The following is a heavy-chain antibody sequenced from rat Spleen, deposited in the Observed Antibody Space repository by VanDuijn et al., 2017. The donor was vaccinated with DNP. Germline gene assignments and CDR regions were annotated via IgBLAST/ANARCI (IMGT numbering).Heavy chain of an antibody. Sequence: EVQLVESGGGLVQPGRSLKLSCAASGFTFSNYDMAWVRQAPTKGREWVASISPSGGNTYYRDSVKGRFTVSRDNAKSSLYLQMDSLRSEDTATYYCARRGLGAVYYFDYWGQGVMVTVSS. CDR2: ISPSGGNT. J-gene: IGHJ2*01. V-gene: IGHV5-25*01. CDR3: ARRGLGAVYYFDY. D-gene: IGHD5-1*01. CDR1: GFTFSNYD.